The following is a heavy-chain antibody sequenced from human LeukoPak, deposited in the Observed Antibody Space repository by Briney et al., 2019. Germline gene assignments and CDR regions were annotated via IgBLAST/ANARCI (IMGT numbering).Heavy chain of an antibody. D-gene: IGHD3-22*01. CDR3: ARAYYDSSGYYRIFDY. CDR1: GGSISSSSYY. CDR2: IYYSGST. J-gene: IGHJ4*02. Sequence: PSETLSLTCTVSGGSISSSSYYWGWIRQPPGKGLEWIGSIYYSGSTYYNPSLKSRVTISVDTSKNQFSLKLSSVTAADTAVYYCARAYYDSSGYYRIFDYWGQGTLVTVSS. V-gene: IGHV4-39*01.